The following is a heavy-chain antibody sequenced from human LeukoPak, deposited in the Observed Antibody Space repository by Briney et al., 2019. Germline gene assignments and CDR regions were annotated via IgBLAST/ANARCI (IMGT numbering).Heavy chain of an antibody. J-gene: IGHJ4*02. CDR1: GGSVISVSYY. D-gene: IGHD3-22*01. Sequence: SETLSLTCTVSGGSVISVSYYWGWIRQPPGKGLEWIGSMYYSDSGNIYYNPSLKNRVTISVDTSKNQFSLKLSSVTAADTAVYYCARHYYDTSVYFPYYFDSWGQGTLVTVSS. CDR3: ARHYYDTSVYFPYYFDS. CDR2: MYYSDSGNI. V-gene: IGHV4-39*01.